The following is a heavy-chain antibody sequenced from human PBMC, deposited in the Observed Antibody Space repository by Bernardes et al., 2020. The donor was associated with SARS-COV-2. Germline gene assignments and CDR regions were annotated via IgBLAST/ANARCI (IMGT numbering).Heavy chain of an antibody. CDR3: ARDLLGGSYYDFSGSAWYGMDV. D-gene: IGHD3-3*01. Sequence: GGSLRLSCAASGFTFSSYAMHWVRQAPGKGLEWVAVISYDGSNKYYADSVKGRFTISRDNSKNTLYLQMNSLRAEDTAVYYCARDLLGGSYYDFSGSAWYGMDVWGQGTTVTVSS. CDR2: ISYDGSNK. J-gene: IGHJ6*02. V-gene: IGHV3-30-3*01. CDR1: GFTFSSYA.